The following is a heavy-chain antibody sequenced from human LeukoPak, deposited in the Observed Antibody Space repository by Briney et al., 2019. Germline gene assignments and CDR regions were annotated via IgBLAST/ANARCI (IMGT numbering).Heavy chain of an antibody. D-gene: IGHD4-17*01. Sequence: GESLKISCKASGYSFNSYWIGWVRQMPGKGLEWMGIIYPGDSDTRYSPSFQGQVTMSADKSISTAYLQWSSLKASGTAMYYCARLGDHSFDIWGQGTMVSVSS. CDR3: ARLGDHSFDI. V-gene: IGHV5-51*01. J-gene: IGHJ3*02. CDR1: GYSFNSYW. CDR2: IYPGDSDT.